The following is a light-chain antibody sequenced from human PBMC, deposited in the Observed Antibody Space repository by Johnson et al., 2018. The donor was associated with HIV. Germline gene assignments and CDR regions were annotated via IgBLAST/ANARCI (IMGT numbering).Light chain of an antibody. Sequence: QSVLTQPPSVSAAPGQKVTISCSGSSSNIGNNYVSWYQHLPGTAPKLLIYENTKRPSGIPDRFSGSKSGTSATLGITGLQTGDEADYYCGTWDSSLSGVFGTGTKVTVL. CDR3: GTWDSSLSGV. CDR1: SSNIGNNY. J-gene: IGLJ1*01. V-gene: IGLV1-51*02. CDR2: ENT.